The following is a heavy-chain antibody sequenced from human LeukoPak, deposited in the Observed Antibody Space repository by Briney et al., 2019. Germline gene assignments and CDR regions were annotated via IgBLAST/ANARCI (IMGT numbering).Heavy chain of an antibody. V-gene: IGHV3-15*07. CDR3: TTTYGGNWYYFDY. CDR1: GFTFSNAW. CDR2: IKSKTDGGTT. Sequence: GGSLRLSCAASGFTFSNAWMNWVRQAPGKGLEWVGHIKSKTDGGTTDYAAPVKGRFTISRDDSKNTLYLQMNSLKTEDTAVYYCTTTYGGNWYYFDYWGQGTLVTVSS. D-gene: IGHD4-23*01. J-gene: IGHJ4*02.